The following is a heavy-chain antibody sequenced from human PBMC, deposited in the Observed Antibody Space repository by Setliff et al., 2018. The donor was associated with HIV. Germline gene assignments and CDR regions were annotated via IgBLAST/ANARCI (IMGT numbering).Heavy chain of an antibody. CDR2: INHSGST. V-gene: IGHV4-38-2*01. D-gene: IGHD3-22*01. J-gene: IGHJ4*02. CDR3: ARHDNYDNGGYYNLYYFDS. Sequence: PSETLSLTCAVSGFSITDGFYWAWIRQSPGKGLEWIGSINHSGSTYCTPSLKSRVTMSVDTSKNHFSLKLSSVTAADTAVYFCARHDNYDNGGYYNLYYFDSWGPGTLVTVSS. CDR1: GFSITDGFY.